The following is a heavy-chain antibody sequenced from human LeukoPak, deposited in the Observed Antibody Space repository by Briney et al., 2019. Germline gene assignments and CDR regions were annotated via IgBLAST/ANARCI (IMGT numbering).Heavy chain of an antibody. CDR3: AREIGYYYGSGSLGDY. V-gene: IGHV4-39*02. Sequence: PSETLSLTCTVSGGSISSSNYYWGWIRQPPGKGLEWIGSIYYSGNTYYNASLKSQVSISIDTSKNQFSLRLTSVTAADTAVYYCAREIGYYYGSGSLGDYWGQGTLVTVSS. CDR2: IYYSGNT. J-gene: IGHJ4*02. CDR1: GGSISSSNYY. D-gene: IGHD3-10*01.